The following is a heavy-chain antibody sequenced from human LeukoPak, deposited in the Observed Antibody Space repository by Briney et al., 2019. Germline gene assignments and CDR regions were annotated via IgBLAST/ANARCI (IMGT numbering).Heavy chain of an antibody. CDR2: ISYDGSNK. CDR3: ARDGAMGY. J-gene: IGHJ4*02. D-gene: IGHD4/OR15-4a*01. V-gene: IGHV3-30-3*01. CDR1: GFTFSSYA. Sequence: GRSLRLSCAASGFTFSSYAMHWVRQAPGKGQEWVAVISYDGSNKYYADSVKGRFTISRDNSKNTLYLQMNSLRAEDTAVYYCARDGAMGYWGQGTLVTVSS.